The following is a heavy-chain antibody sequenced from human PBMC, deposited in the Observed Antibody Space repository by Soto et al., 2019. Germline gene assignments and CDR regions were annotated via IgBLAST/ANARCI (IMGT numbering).Heavy chain of an antibody. J-gene: IGHJ5*01. V-gene: IGHV3-30*03. CDR1: GFIFSGSG. CDR2: VSNDGIRK. D-gene: IGHD3-22*01. CDR3: ARWVGGSMYDNSGKYDS. Sequence: QAQLVESGGGVVQPGRFLRLTCAASGFIFSGSGMHWVRQAPGKGLEWVALVSNDGIRKYYGDSVKGRFTISRDNAENTLYLQMNSLRAEDTAVYYCARWVGGSMYDNSGKYDSWGQGTLVTVSS.